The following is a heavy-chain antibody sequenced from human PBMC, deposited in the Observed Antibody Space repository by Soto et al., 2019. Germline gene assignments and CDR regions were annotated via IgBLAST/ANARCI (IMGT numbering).Heavy chain of an antibody. CDR2: IYHSGST. J-gene: IGHJ4*02. D-gene: IGHD6-19*01. CDR1: GGSISTSNG. V-gene: IGHV4-4*02. Sequence: LAVTCGVAGGSISTSNGGIWVRQPPGKGLEWIGEIYHSGSTTYNPSLKSRGTISVDKSKNQFSLKLSSVTAADTAVYYCARLPDSSGWYAVAYCGQGTLVTVSS. CDR3: ARLPDSSGWYAVAY.